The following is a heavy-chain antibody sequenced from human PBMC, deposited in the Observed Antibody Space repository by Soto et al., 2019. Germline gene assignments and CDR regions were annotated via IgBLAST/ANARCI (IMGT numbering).Heavy chain of an antibody. Sequence: EVQLVESGGGLVQPGGSLRLSCVASVFTFSHYEMNWVRQAPGKGLEWVSYISTSGSTIYYADSVKGRFTISRDNANNSLYLQMNSLRAEDTAVYYCAGGDYGDFDYWGQGTLVTVSS. D-gene: IGHD4-17*01. CDR1: VFTFSHYE. J-gene: IGHJ4*02. V-gene: IGHV3-48*03. CDR3: AGGDYGDFDY. CDR2: ISTSGSTI.